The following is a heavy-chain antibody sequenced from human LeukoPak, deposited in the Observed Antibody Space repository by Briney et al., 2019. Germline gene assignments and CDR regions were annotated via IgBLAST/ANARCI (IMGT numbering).Heavy chain of an antibody. V-gene: IGHV3-7*03. J-gene: IGHJ6*03. CDR3: AKGRQQLNYYYMDV. CDR1: GFTFSSYW. CDR2: IKQDGSEK. D-gene: IGHD6-13*01. Sequence: GGSLRLSCAASGFTFSSYWMSWVRQAPGKGLEWVANIKQDGSEKYYVDSVKGRFTISRDNAKNSLYLQMNSLRAEDTAVYYCAKGRQQLNYYYMDVWGKGTTVTISS.